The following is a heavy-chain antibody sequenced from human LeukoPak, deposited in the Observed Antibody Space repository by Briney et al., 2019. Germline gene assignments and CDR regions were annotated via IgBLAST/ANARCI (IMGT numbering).Heavy chain of an antibody. V-gene: IGHV1-18*01. J-gene: IGHJ3*01. Sequence: GASVKVSCKASGYTFTSYGISWVRQAPGQGLECMGWISGYKGDTKYAQILQGRFTVTADTSTSTVYMEMRSLTYDDTAIYYCARAGYCGDGGCRGGSAFDVWGQGTMVAVSS. D-gene: IGHD2-15*01. CDR1: GYTFTSYG. CDR3: ARAGYCGDGGCRGGSAFDV. CDR2: ISGYKGDT.